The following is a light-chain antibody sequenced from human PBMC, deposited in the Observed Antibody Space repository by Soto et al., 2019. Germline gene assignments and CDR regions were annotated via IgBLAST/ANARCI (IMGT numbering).Light chain of an antibody. Sequence: QSALTQPASVSGSPGQSITISCTGTGSDVADFNYVSWYQQHPGKVPKLMIYEVSDRPSGVSNRFSGSKSGNTASLTISGLQAEDEADYYCSSYTTSNTVVFGGGTKLTAL. CDR1: GSDVADFNY. V-gene: IGLV2-14*01. J-gene: IGLJ2*01. CDR2: EVS. CDR3: SSYTTSNTVV.